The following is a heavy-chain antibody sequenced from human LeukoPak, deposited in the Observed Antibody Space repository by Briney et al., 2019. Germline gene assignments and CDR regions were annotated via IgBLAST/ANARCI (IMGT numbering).Heavy chain of an antibody. CDR1: GYTFTSYY. CDR3: ARENNYYDSRHYFDY. Sequence: GASVKVSCKASGYTFTSYYMHWVRQAPGQGLEWMGIINPSGGSTSYAQKFQGRVTMTRDTSTSTVYMELSSLRSEDTAVYYCARENNYYDSRHYFDYWGQGTLVTVSS. CDR2: INPSGGST. J-gene: IGHJ4*02. D-gene: IGHD3-22*01. V-gene: IGHV1-46*01.